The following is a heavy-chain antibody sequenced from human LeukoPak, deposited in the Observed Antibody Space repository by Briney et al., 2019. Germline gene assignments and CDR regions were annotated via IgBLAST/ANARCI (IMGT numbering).Heavy chain of an antibody. CDR3: ALPYYDGIGGLDY. Sequence: GGSLRLSCAASGFTFSSYAMHWVRQAPGKGLEWVAVISYDGSNKYYADSVKGRFTISRDNAKNSLYLQMNSLRAEDTAVYYCALPYYDGIGGLDYWGQGTLVTVSS. D-gene: IGHD3-10*01. V-gene: IGHV3-30-3*01. CDR1: GFTFSSYA. CDR2: ISYDGSNK. J-gene: IGHJ4*02.